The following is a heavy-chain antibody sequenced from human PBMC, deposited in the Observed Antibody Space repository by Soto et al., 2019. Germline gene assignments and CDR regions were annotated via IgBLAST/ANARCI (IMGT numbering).Heavy chain of an antibody. J-gene: IGHJ4*02. D-gene: IGHD3-16*01. CDR2: IWYDGSNK. CDR3: ARGPLYQIYKGFDY. CDR1: GFTFSSYG. Sequence: QVQLVESGGGVVQPGRSLRLSCAASGFTFSSYGMHWVRQAPGKGLEWVAVIWYDGSNKYYADSVKGRFTISRDNSKNTLYLQMNSLRAEDTAVYYCARGPLYQIYKGFDYWGQGTPVTVSS. V-gene: IGHV3-33*01.